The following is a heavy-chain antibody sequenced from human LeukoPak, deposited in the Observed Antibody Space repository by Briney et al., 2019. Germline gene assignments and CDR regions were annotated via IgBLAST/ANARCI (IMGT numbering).Heavy chain of an antibody. D-gene: IGHD3-22*01. CDR1: GGSISSYY. CDR2: IYTSGST. Sequence: SETLSLTCTVSGGSISSYYWSWIRQPAGKGLEWIGRIYTSGSTNYNPSLKSRVTMSVDTSKNQFSLKLSSVTAVDTAVYYCARESDSSGYYANFDYWGQGTLVTVSS. V-gene: IGHV4-4*07. J-gene: IGHJ4*02. CDR3: ARESDSSGYYANFDY.